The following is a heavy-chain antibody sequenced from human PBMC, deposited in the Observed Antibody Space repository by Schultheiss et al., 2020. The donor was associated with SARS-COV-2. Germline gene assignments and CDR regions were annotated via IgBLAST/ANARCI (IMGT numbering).Heavy chain of an antibody. CDR1: GGSFSGYY. CDR2: VHHSGST. Sequence: SETLSLTCAVYGGSFSGYYWGWIRQPPGKGLEWIGTVHHSGSTYYSPSLKSRVTISVDTSKNQFSLKLSSVTAADTAVYYCARDRSSGWTNDAFDIWGQGTMVTVSS. J-gene: IGHJ3*02. V-gene: IGHV4-34*01. D-gene: IGHD6-19*01. CDR3: ARDRSSGWTNDAFDI.